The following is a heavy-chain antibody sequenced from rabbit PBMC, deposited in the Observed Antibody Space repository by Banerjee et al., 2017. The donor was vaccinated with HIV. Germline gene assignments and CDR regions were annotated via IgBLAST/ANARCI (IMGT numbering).Heavy chain of an antibody. CDR2: INTSSGNT. J-gene: IGHJ4*01. Sequence: QEQLEESGGDLVKPEGSLTLTCTASGFEFSSYYWICWVRQAPGKGLEWIGCINTSSGNTVYASWAKGRFTISKTSSTTVTLQMTSLTAADTATYFCARDFAGYSLFQLWGPGTLVTVS. V-gene: IGHV1S45*01. CDR1: GFEFSSYYW. D-gene: IGHD7-1*01. CDR3: ARDFAGYSLFQL.